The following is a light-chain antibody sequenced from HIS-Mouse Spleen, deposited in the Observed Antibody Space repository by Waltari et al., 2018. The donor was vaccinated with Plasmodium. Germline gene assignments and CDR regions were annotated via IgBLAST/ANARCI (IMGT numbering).Light chain of an antibody. Sequence: EIVLTQSPGTLSLSPGERANLSCRASQSVSSSYLAWYQQKPGPAPRLLIYGASSRATGIPDRFSGSGSGTDFTLTISRLEPEDFAVYYCQQYGSSPYTFGQGTKLEIK. CDR2: GAS. V-gene: IGKV3-20*01. CDR3: QQYGSSPYT. J-gene: IGKJ2*01. CDR1: QSVSSSY.